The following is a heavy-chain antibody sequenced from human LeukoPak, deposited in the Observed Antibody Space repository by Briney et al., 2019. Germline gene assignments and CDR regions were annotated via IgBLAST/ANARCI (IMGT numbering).Heavy chain of an antibody. CDR3: AKDREITFGGVIVN. D-gene: IGHD3-16*02. CDR2: ISGSGGST. J-gene: IGHJ4*02. CDR1: GFTFSSYA. V-gene: IGHV3-23*01. Sequence: GSLRLSCAASGFTFSSYAMSWVRQAPGKGLEWVSAISGSGGSTYYADSVKGRFTVSRDNSKNTLYLQMNSLRAEDTAVYYCAKDREITFGGVIVNGGQGTLVTVSS.